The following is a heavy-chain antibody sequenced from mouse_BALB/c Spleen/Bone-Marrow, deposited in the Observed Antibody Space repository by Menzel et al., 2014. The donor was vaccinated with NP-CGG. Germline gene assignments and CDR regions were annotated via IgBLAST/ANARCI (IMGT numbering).Heavy chain of an antibody. J-gene: IGHJ4*01. CDR3: TRDGHNYYAMDY. CDR1: GYTFTTYY. V-gene: IGHV1-53*01. Sequence: QVQLKDSGAELVKPGTSVRLSCKASGYTFTTYYIYWVKQRAGQGLEWIGEINPSNGGTNFNEKYKSKATLTVDKSSSTSYMQLSSLTSEDSAVYYCTRDGHNYYAMDYWGQGTSVTVSS. D-gene: IGHD2-3*01. CDR2: INPSNGGT.